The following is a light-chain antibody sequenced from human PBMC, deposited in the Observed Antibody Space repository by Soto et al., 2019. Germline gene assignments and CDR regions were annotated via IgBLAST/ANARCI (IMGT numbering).Light chain of an antibody. CDR3: SSFTDTGTVM. Sequence: QSALTQPASVSGSPGQSFTISCTGTSSDVGAHHSVSWYQQHPGKAPKLIIFDVSNRPSGVSNRSSGSKSGNTASLTISGLHAEDDADYYCSSFTDTGTVMFGGGTKVTVL. V-gene: IGLV2-14*03. CDR2: DVS. J-gene: IGLJ3*02. CDR1: SSDVGAHHS.